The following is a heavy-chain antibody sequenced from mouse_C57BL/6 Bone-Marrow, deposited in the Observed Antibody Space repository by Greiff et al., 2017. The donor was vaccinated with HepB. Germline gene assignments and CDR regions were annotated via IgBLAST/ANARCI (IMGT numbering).Heavy chain of an antibody. Sequence: QVQLQQPGAELVRPGSSVKLSCKASGYTFTSYWMHWVKQRPIQGLEWIGNIDPSDSETHYNQKFKDKATLTVDKSSSTAYMQLSSLTSEDPAVYYCASYYDYEGLFAYWGQGTLVTVSA. CDR2: IDPSDSET. V-gene: IGHV1-52*01. D-gene: IGHD2-4*01. J-gene: IGHJ3*01. CDR1: GYTFTSYW. CDR3: ASYYDYEGLFAY.